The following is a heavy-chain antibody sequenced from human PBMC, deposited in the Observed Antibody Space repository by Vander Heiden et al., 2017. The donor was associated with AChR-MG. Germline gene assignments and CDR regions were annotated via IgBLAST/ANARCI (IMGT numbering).Heavy chain of an antibody. J-gene: IGHJ4*02. CDR1: VATVSGHS. D-gene: IGHD1-26*01. Sequence: QVQLQLIGAGLLKPSATPSLTCGVYVATVSGHSWTWIRQARGTRLAVIAEIDKSGNAKDNPSLKSRVTMSLNTSKNHFSLTLTSVTAADTAVYYCARGDLYAWEWQAHWGQGVRVTVS. CDR2: IDKSGNA. V-gene: IGHV4-34*01. CDR3: ARGDLYAWEWQAH.